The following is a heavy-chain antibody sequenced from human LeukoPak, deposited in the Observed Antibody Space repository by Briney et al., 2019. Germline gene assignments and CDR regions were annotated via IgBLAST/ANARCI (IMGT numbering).Heavy chain of an antibody. D-gene: IGHD3-10*01. J-gene: IGHJ4*02. V-gene: IGHV4-59*08. CDR3: ARHRSGYGSGSLIDY. CDR1: GGSISSYY. Sequence: SETLSLTCTVSGGSISSYYWSWIRQPPGNGLEWIGYIYYSGSTNYNPSLKSRVTISVDTSKNQFSLKLSSVTAADTAVYYCARHRSGYGSGSLIDYWGQGTLVTVSS. CDR2: IYYSGST.